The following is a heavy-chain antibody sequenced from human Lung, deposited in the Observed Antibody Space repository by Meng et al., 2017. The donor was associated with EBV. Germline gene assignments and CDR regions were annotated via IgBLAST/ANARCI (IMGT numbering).Heavy chain of an antibody. CDR1: GFTVSSSY. CDR3: AKVESFDY. J-gene: IGHJ4*02. Sequence: VQLVESGGGLIQPGGSLRLSCAASGFTVSSSYMSWVRQAPGKGLEWVSLIYSGGSTYYADSVKGRLTISRDNSKNTLYLQMNSLRAEDTAVYYCAKVESFDYWGQGTLVTVSS. D-gene: IGHD3-3*01. CDR2: IYSGGST. V-gene: IGHV3-53*01.